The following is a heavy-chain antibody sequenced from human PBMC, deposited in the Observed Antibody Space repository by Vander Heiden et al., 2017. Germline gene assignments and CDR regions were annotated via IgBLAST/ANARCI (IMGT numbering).Heavy chain of an antibody. V-gene: IGHV4-4*07. CDR1: GGSISSYY. J-gene: IGHJ4*02. Sequence: QVQLQESGPGLVKPSETLSLTCTVSGGSISSYYWSWIRQPAGKGLEWIGRIYTSGSTNYNPSLKSRVTMSVDTSKNQVSMKLSSVTAADTAVYYCARDDYDSSGYFYFDYWGQGTLVTVSS. CDR2: IYTSGST. D-gene: IGHD3-22*01. CDR3: ARDDYDSSGYFYFDY.